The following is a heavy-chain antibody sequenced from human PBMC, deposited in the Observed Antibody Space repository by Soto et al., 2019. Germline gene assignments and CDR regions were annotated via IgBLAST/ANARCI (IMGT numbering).Heavy chain of an antibody. D-gene: IGHD3-22*01. V-gene: IGHV4-30-4*01. Sequence: SETLSLTCTVSGGSISSGDYYWSWIRQPPGKGLEWIGYIYYSGSTYYNPSLKSRVTISVDTSKNQFSLKLSSVTAADTAVYYCAREPAYYYDSSGYPAPYYFDYWGQGTLVTVSS. CDR2: IYYSGST. CDR1: GGSISSGDYY. CDR3: AREPAYYYDSSGYPAPYYFDY. J-gene: IGHJ4*02.